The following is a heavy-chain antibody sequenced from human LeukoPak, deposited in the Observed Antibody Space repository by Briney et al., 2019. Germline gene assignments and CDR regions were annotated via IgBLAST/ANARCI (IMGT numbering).Heavy chain of an antibody. CDR1: GGSFSGYY. V-gene: IGHV4-34*01. D-gene: IGHD6-19*01. Sequence: KPSETLSLTCAVYGGSFSGYYWSWIRQPPGKGLEWIGEINHSGSTNYNPSLKSRVTISVDTSKNQFSLKLSSVTVADTAVYYCARGSVGGASSGWEADGMDVWGQGTTVTVSS. J-gene: IGHJ6*02. CDR2: INHSGST. CDR3: ARGSVGGASSGWEADGMDV.